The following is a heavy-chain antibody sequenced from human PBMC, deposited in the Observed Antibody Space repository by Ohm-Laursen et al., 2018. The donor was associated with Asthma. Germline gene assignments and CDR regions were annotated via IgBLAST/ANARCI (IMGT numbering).Heavy chain of an antibody. D-gene: IGHD6-6*01. J-gene: IGHJ4*02. Sequence: TSVKVSCNASGGTFSSYAISWVRQAPGQGLEWMGGIIPIFGTANYAQKFQGRVTITADEPTSTAYMELSSLRSEDTAVYYCATDPFIAARPSWGQGTLVTVSS. CDR3: ATDPFIAARPS. CDR2: IIPIFGTA. V-gene: IGHV1-69*13. CDR1: GGTFSSYA.